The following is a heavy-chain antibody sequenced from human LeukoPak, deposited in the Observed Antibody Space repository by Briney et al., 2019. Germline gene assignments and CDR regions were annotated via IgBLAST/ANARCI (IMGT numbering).Heavy chain of an antibody. CDR2: INPSGGST. J-gene: IGHJ4*02. Sequence: EASVKVSCTASGGTFSSYAISWVRQAPGQGLEWMGIINPSGGSTSYAQKFQGRVTMTRDTSTSTVYMELSSLRSEDTAVYYCARDPPSNWGQGTLVTVSS. CDR1: GGTFSSYA. V-gene: IGHV1-46*01. CDR3: ARDPPSN.